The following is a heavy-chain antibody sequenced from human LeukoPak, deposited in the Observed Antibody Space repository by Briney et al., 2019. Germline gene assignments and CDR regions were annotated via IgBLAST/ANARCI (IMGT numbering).Heavy chain of an antibody. Sequence: GGSLRLSCAASGFIFSNYGMHWVRQAPGKGLEWVAVLSYDGSNKYYADSVKGGFTISSDNSKNTLYLQMSSLRAEDTAVYSCAKDHLHIFGSGSYIDFCGQGTPVTVSS. CDR2: LSYDGSNK. CDR1: GFIFSNYG. CDR3: AKDHLHIFGSGSYIDF. J-gene: IGHJ4*02. V-gene: IGHV3-30*18. D-gene: IGHD3-10*01.